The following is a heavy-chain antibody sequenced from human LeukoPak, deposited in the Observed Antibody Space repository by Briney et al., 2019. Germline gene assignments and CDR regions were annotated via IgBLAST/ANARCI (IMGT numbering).Heavy chain of an antibody. V-gene: IGHV3-21*01. CDR1: RFTFSSYS. CDR2: ISSSSSYI. Sequence: PGGSLRLSCAASRFTFSSYSMNWVRQAPGKGLEWVSSISSSSSYIYYADSVKGRFTISRDNAKNSLYLQMNSLRAEDTAVYYCARDHVATMFYWGQGTLVTVSS. CDR3: ARDHVATMFY. D-gene: IGHD5-12*01. J-gene: IGHJ4*02.